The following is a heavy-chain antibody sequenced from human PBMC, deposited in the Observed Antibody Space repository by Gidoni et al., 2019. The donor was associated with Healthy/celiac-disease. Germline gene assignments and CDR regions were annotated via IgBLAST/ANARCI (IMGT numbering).Heavy chain of an antibody. Sequence: QVQLQESGPGLVKPSETLSLTCTVSGGSISSYYWRWIRQPAGKGLEWIGRIYTSGSTNYNPSLKSRVTMSVDTSKNQFSLKLSSVTAADTAVYYCARDSEGYCSGGSCYPPPGGWFDPWGQGTLVTVSS. V-gene: IGHV4-4*07. D-gene: IGHD2-15*01. CDR2: IYTSGST. CDR1: GGSISSYY. CDR3: ARDSEGYCSGGSCYPPPGGWFDP. J-gene: IGHJ5*02.